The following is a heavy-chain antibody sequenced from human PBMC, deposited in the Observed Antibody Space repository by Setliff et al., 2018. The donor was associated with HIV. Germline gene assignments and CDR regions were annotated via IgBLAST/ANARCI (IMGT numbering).Heavy chain of an antibody. V-gene: IGHV4-38-2*02. CDR1: GYSISNGSY. J-gene: IGHJ4*02. CDR2: INHRGAT. CDR3: ARGTTVFGVDTEWTSRYFDY. D-gene: IGHD3-3*01. Sequence: SETLSLTCNVSGYSISNGSYWGWIRQPPGKGLEWIANINHRGATSYNPSLKSRVTISSDTSKNQLSLKLRSVTVADRAVYFCARGTTVFGVDTEWTSRYFDYWGQGMLVTVSS.